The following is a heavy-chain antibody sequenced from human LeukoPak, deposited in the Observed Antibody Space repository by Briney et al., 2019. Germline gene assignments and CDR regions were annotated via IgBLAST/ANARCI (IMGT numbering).Heavy chain of an antibody. CDR3: ARDAIDHSYYGSGRPIFYYYYYMDV. Sequence: ASVKVSCKASGYTFTSYYMHWVRQAPGQGLEWMGIINPSGGSTSYAQKFQGRVTMTRDTSTSTVYMELSSLRSEDTAVYYCARDAIDHSYYGSGRPIFYYYYYMDVWGKGTTVTISS. CDR2: INPSGGST. CDR1: GYTFTSYY. V-gene: IGHV1-46*01. D-gene: IGHD3-10*01. J-gene: IGHJ6*03.